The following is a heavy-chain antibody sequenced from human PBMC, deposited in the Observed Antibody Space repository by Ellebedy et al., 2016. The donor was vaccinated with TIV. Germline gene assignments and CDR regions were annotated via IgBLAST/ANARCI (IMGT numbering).Heavy chain of an antibody. Sequence: GESLKISXVASGLTFSSYDMHWVRQAPGKGLEWVAVISYDGYNKYYADSVKGRFTISRDNSKNTLYLQMNSLTTEDTSVYWCAGASPTVATPGRGFYYSMDVWGQGTTVAVSS. J-gene: IGHJ6*02. D-gene: IGHD4-23*01. V-gene: IGHV3-30-3*01. CDR2: ISYDGYNK. CDR3: AGASPTVATPGRGFYYSMDV. CDR1: GLTFSSYD.